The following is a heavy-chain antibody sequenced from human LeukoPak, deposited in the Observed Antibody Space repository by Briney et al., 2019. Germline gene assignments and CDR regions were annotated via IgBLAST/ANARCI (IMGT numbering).Heavy chain of an antibody. CDR1: GYTFTSYY. D-gene: IGHD1-14*01. CDR3: ARDLHNGRFDP. CDR2: INPSGGST. V-gene: IGHV1-46*01. Sequence: ASVKVYCKASGYTFTSYYMHWVRQAPGQGLEWMGIINPSGGSTSYAQKFQGRVTMTRDTSTSTVYMELSSLRSEDTAVYYCARDLHNGRFDPWGQGTLVTVSS. J-gene: IGHJ5*02.